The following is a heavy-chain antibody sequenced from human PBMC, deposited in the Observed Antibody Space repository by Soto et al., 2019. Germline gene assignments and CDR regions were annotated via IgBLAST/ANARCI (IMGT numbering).Heavy chain of an antibody. V-gene: IGHV1-8*01. D-gene: IGHD2-8*01. Sequence: QVELVQSGAEVKKPGASVKVSCKASGYSFTSYDINWVRQATGQGLEWMGWMNPNNNNTGYAQKFQGRVTMTRNTSISTAYMELSSLGSEDTAVYYCARGPHPYFNDYWGQGTLVTVSS. J-gene: IGHJ4*02. CDR2: MNPNNNNT. CDR3: ARGPHPYFNDY. CDR1: GYSFTSYD.